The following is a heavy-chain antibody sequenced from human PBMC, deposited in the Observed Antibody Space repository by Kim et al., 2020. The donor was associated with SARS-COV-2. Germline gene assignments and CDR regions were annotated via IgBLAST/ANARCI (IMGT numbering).Heavy chain of an antibody. CDR3: ATRPPHGDIWYFFDY. D-gene: IGHD2-8*02. Sequence: AASVNGRFTISRDNSRNTLFLQMTSLRAEDTALYYCATRPPHGDIWYFFDYWGPGTLVTVSS. J-gene: IGHJ4*02. V-gene: IGHV3-23*01.